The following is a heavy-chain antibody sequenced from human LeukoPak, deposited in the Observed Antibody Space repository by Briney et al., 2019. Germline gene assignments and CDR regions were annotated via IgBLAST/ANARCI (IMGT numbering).Heavy chain of an antibody. V-gene: IGHV3-23*01. CDR2: ITETGAGT. D-gene: IGHD6-13*01. CDR1: GFMFRRYA. CDR3: ARGTAAAANRNWFDS. J-gene: IGHJ5*01. Sequence: PGGSLRLSCAASGFMFRRYAMIWVRQTPGKGLEWVSAITETGAGTYYADSVKGRFTMSRDNSRNTVYLQMDSLRAEDTAVYFCARGTAAAANRNWFDSWGQGTLVTVSS.